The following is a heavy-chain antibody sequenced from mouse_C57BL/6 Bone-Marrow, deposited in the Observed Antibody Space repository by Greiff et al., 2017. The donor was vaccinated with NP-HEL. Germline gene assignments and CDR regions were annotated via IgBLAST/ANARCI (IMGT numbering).Heavy chain of an antibody. CDR2: INYDGSST. V-gene: IGHV5-16*01. CDR1: GFTFSDYY. CDR3: AREGGLRRRTYAMDY. J-gene: IGHJ4*01. D-gene: IGHD2-4*01. Sequence: EVQLVESEGGLVQPGSSMKLSCTASGFTFSDYYMAWVRQVPEKGLEWVANINYDGSSTYYLDSLKSRFIFSRDNATNILYLQMSSLKSEDTATYYCAREGGLRRRTYAMDYWGQGTSVTVSA.